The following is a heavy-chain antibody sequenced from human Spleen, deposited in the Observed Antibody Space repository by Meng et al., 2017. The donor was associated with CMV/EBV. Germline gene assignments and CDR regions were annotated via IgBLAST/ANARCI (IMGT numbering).Heavy chain of an antibody. CDR3: AKGDRYYYDSSGYPRGYYGMDV. J-gene: IGHJ6*02. CDR2: ISSSSSYI. D-gene: IGHD3-22*01. Sequence: GGSLRLSCVASGFPFSSYSMNWVRQAPGKGLEWVSSISSSSSYIYYADSVKGRFTISRDNSKNTLSLQMNSLRAEDTAVYYCAKGDRYYYDSSGYPRGYYGMDVWGQGTTVTVSS. CDR1: GFPFSSYS. V-gene: IGHV3-21*04.